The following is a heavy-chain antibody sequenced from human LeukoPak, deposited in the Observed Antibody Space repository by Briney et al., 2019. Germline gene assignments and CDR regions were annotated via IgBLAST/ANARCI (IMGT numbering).Heavy chain of an antibody. CDR3: AGGGARSHYYYMDV. Sequence: ASVTVSCKASGGTFSSYAISWVRQAPGQGLEWVGGIIPIFGTANYAQKFQGRVTITTGESTNTAYMELSSLMSEDTAVYYCAGGGARSHYYYMDVWGKGTTVTVSS. CDR2: IIPIFGTA. V-gene: IGHV1-69*05. D-gene: IGHD3-16*01. J-gene: IGHJ6*03. CDR1: GGTFSSYA.